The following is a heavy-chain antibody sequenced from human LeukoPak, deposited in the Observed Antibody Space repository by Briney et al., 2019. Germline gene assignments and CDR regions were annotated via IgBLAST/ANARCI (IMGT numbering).Heavy chain of an antibody. Sequence: ASVKVSCKVSGYTLTELSMHWVRQAPGKGLEGMGGFDPEDGETIYAQRFQGRVTMTEDTSTDTAYMELSSLRSEDTAVYYCHAIVVVPADIPPYWGQGTLATVSS. CDR3: HAIVVVPADIPPY. D-gene: IGHD2-2*01. J-gene: IGHJ4*02. V-gene: IGHV1-24*01. CDR1: GYTLTELS. CDR2: FDPEDGET.